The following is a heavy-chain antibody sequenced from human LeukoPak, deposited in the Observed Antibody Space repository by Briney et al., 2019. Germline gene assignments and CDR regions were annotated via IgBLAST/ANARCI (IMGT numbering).Heavy chain of an antibody. J-gene: IGHJ6*02. V-gene: IGHV3-74*01. Sequence: GGSLRLSCAASGFTFSRYWMHWLRQGPGKGLVWVSRISTDGSSSTYADSVKGRFTISRDNGKNTLYLQMNSLRAEDTAVYYCASYLTSIPSGMDVWGRGTTVTVSS. CDR1: GFTFSRYW. CDR2: ISTDGSSS. CDR3: ASYLTSIPSGMDV. D-gene: IGHD2/OR15-2a*01.